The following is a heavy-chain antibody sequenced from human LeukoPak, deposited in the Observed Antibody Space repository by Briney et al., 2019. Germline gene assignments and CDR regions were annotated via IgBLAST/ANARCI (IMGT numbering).Heavy chain of an antibody. CDR3: ARDTPIVGGNPSGMDV. D-gene: IGHD1-26*01. V-gene: IGHV1-2*02. CDR2: INPNSGGT. J-gene: IGHJ6*02. CDR1: GYTFTGYY. Sequence: ASVKVSCKASGYTFTGYYMHWVRQAPGQGLEWMGWINPNSGGTNYAQKFQGRVTMTRDTSISTAYMELSRLRSDDTAVCYCARDTPIVGGNPSGMDVWGQGTTVTVSS.